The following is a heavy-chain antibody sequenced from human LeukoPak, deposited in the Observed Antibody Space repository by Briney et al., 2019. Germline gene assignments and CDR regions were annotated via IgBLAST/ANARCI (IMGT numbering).Heavy chain of an antibody. CDR3: ARESSGSYREFDY. CDR2: IYYSGST. J-gene: IGHJ4*02. Sequence: MPSETLSLTCTVSGGSISSGGYYWSWIRQHPGKGLEWIGYIYYSGSTYYNPSLKSRVSMSVDTSKNQFSLKLSSVTAADTAVFYCARESSGSYREFDYWGQGTLVTVSS. D-gene: IGHD1-26*01. CDR1: GGSISSGGYY. V-gene: IGHV4-31*03.